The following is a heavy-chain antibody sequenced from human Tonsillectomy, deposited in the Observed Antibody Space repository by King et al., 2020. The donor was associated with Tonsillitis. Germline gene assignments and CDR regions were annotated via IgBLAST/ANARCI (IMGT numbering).Heavy chain of an antibody. V-gene: IGHV1-18*01. CDR1: GYTFTSYG. CDR2: ISAYNVNT. CDR3: ARDLMVRGVIIQEAFDY. J-gene: IGHJ4*02. D-gene: IGHD3-10*01. Sequence: QLVQSGAEVKKPGASVKVSCKASGYTFTSYGFSWVRQAPGQGLEWMGWISAYNVNTIFAQITQGRGTMTTDTSTSPAYMELRSRRSDDTAVYYCARDLMVRGVIIQEAFDYWGQGTLVTVSS.